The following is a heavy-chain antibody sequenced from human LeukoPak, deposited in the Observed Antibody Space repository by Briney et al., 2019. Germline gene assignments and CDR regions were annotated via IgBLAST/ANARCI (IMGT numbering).Heavy chain of an antibody. V-gene: IGHV4-31*03. Sequence: SETLSLTCTVSGGSIISDNHFWSWIHQHPGKDLEWLGYIHHSGRAFYSPSLESRLTISLDTSKNQFSLKLNSVIGADTAVYYCAREVNRPTDADAFDIWGQGTMVTVSS. CDR1: GGSIISDNHF. CDR3: AREVNRPTDADAFDI. CDR2: IHHSGRA. D-gene: IGHD1-26*01. J-gene: IGHJ3*02.